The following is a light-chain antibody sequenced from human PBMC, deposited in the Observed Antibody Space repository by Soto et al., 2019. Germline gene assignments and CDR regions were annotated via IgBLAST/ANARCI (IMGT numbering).Light chain of an antibody. J-gene: IGKJ5*01. CDR1: QSISSW. CDR3: QQYNSYT. CDR2: DAS. Sequence: QSPSTLSASVGDRVTITCRASQSISSWLAWYQQKPGKAPKLLIYDASSLESGVPSRFSGSGSGTEFTLTISSLQPDDFATYYCQQYNSYTFGQGTRLEIK. V-gene: IGKV1-5*01.